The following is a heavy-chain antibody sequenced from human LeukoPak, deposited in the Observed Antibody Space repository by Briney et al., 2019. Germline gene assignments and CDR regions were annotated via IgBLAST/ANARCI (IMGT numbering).Heavy chain of an antibody. CDR2: ISSSGSTI. D-gene: IGHD6-19*01. Sequence: GGSLRLSCAASGFTFSSYEMNWVRQAPGKGLEWVSYISSSGSTIYYADSVKGRFTISRDNAKTSLYLQMNSLRAEDTAVYYCARGASVVAGSDDAFDIWGQGTMVTVSS. J-gene: IGHJ3*02. V-gene: IGHV3-48*03. CDR1: GFTFSSYE. CDR3: ARGASVVAGSDDAFDI.